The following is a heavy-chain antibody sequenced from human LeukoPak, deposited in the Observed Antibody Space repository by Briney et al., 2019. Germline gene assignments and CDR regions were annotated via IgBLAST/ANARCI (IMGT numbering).Heavy chain of an antibody. CDR2: IYSGGST. J-gene: IGHJ3*02. V-gene: IGHV3-66*01. Sequence: GGSLRLSCAASGFNFRSYAMSWVRQAPGKGLEWVSVIYSGGSTYYADSVKGRFTISRDNSKNTLYLQMNSLRAEDTAVYYCARDATIFGVATDAFDIWGQGTMVTVSS. CDR3: ARDATIFGVATDAFDI. CDR1: GFNFRSYA. D-gene: IGHD3-3*01.